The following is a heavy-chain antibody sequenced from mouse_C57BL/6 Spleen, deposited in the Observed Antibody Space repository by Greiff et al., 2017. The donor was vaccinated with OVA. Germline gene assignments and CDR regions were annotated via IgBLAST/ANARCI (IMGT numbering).Heavy chain of an antibody. CDR3: TRICGGHYFDY. Sequence: VQLQQSGPVLARPGASVKMSCKTSGYTFTSYWMHWVKQRPGQGLEWIGAIYPGNSDTNYNQKFKGKATLTADTSARTAYMELSSLTNEDSAVYCCTRICGGHYFDYWGQGTTLTVSS. J-gene: IGHJ2*01. V-gene: IGHV1-5*01. CDR2: IYPGNSDT. CDR1: GYTFTSYW.